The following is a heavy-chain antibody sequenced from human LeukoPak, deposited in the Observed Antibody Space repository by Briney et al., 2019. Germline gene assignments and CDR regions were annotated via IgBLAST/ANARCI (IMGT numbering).Heavy chain of an antibody. J-gene: IGHJ4*02. V-gene: IGHV5-10-1*01. D-gene: IGHD6-19*01. CDR3: ARSSGWYDFDY. CDR2: IDPSDSYT. Sequence: GESLRISCKGSGYSLPSYWITWVRQMPGKGLEWMGSIDPSDSYTNYSPSFQGHVTISADKSISTAYLQWSSLMASDTAIYYCARSSGWYDFDYWGQGTLVTVSS. CDR1: GYSLPSYW.